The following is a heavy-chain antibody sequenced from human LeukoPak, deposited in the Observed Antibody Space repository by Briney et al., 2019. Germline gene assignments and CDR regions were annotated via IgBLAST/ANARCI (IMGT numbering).Heavy chain of an antibody. J-gene: IGHJ4*02. D-gene: IGHD6-19*01. CDR2: INPNSGGT. CDR3: ARGSGHRPPNDY. V-gene: IGHV1-2*02. Sequence: ASVKVSCKASGYTSTGCYMHWVRQAPGQGLEWMGWINPNSGGTNYAQKFQGRVTMTRDTSISTAYMELSRLRSDDTAVYYCARGSGHRPPNDYWGQGTLVTVSS. CDR1: GYTSTGCY.